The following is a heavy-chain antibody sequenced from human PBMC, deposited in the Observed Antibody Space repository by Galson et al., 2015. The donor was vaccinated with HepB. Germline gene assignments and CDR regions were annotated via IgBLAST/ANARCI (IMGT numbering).Heavy chain of an antibody. CDR2: IIPFLEIP. Sequence: SVKVSCKASADTFTRNPFTWVRQAPGHGLEWMGRIIPFLEIPNYAQTFQGRVTITAAKSTTTVYLEVSGLRSEDTAVYYCATDALPGSHDKNWFVSWGRGTLVTVSS. CDR3: ATDALPGSHDKNWFVS. D-gene: IGHD3-10*01. J-gene: IGHJ5*01. CDR1: ADTFTRNP. V-gene: IGHV1-69*04.